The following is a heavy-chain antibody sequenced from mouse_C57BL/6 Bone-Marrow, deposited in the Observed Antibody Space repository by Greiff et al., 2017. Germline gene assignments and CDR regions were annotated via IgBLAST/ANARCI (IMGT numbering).Heavy chain of an antibody. D-gene: IGHD2-2*01. CDR2: IDPETGGT. CDR3: TRTGVMTTD. J-gene: IGHJ2*01. Sequence: VQLQESGAELVRPGASVTLSCKASGYTFTDYEMHWVKQTPVHGLEWIGAIDPETGGTAYNQKFKGKAILTADKSSSTAYMELRSLTSEDSAVYYCTRTGVMTTDWGQGTTLTVSS. V-gene: IGHV1-15*01. CDR1: GYTFTDYE.